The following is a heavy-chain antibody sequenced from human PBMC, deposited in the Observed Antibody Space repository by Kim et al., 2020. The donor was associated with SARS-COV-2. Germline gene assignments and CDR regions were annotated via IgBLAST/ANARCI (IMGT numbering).Heavy chain of an antibody. J-gene: IGHJ5*02. CDR3: ATSGSSWTRSGWFDP. D-gene: IGHD6-13*01. V-gene: IGHV1-24*01. Sequence: QNFQGRVTMTEDTSTDTAYMELSSLRSEDTAVYYCATSGSSWTRSGWFDPWGQGTLVTVSS.